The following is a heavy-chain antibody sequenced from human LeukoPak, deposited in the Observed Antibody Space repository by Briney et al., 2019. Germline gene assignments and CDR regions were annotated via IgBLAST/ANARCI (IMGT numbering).Heavy chain of an antibody. CDR1: GFTFSSYS. CDR3: AREILEESPTTIVVVISGFDP. Sequence: GGSLRLSCAASGFTFSSYSMNWVRQAPGKGLEWVSYISSSSSTIYYADSVKGRFTISRENAKNSLYLQKNSLRAEDTAVYYCAREILEESPTTIVVVISGFDPWGQGTLVTVSS. D-gene: IGHD3-22*01. V-gene: IGHV3-48*01. J-gene: IGHJ5*02. CDR2: ISSSSSTI.